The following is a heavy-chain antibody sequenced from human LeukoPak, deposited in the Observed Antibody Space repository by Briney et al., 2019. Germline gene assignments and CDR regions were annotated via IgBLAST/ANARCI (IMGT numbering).Heavy chain of an antibody. CDR1: GGSFSGYY. J-gene: IGHJ2*01. D-gene: IGHD4-17*01. Sequence: KPSETLSLTCAVYGGSFSGYYWSWIRQPPGKGLEWIGEINHSGSTNYNPSLKSRVTISVDTSKNQFSLKLSSVTAADTAVYYCARSGAIGYFDLSGRDTLVTVSS. CDR2: INHSGST. V-gene: IGHV4-34*01. CDR3: ARSGAIGYFDL.